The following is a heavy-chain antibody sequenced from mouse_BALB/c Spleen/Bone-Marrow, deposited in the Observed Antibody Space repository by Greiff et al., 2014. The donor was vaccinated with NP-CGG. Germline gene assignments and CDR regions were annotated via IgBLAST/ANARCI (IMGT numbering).Heavy chain of an antibody. CDR3: ARAITDAMDY. Sequence: VQLVESGAELVRPGTSVKVSCKGSGYAFTNYLIEWVKLRPGQGLEWIGVINSGSGGTKYNEKFKGKATLTADKSSSTAYMQLSSLTSDDSAVYFCARAITDAMDYWGQGTSVTVSS. V-gene: IGHV1-54*01. D-gene: IGHD2-4*01. CDR1: GYAFTNYL. J-gene: IGHJ4*01. CDR2: INSGSGGT.